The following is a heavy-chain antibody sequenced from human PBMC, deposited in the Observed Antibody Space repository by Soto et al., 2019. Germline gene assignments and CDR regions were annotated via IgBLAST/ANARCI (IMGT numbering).Heavy chain of an antibody. CDR3: VRATYFSDSSGYTRCFDY. J-gene: IGHJ4*02. V-gene: IGHV3-15*01. CDR2: IKIKTDGGTT. D-gene: IGHD3-22*01. Sequence: GGSLRLSCAASGFTFSNAWMSWVRQAPGKGLEWVGRIKIKTDGGTTDYAAPVKGRFTISRDDSKNTLYLQMNSLKTEDTAVYYCVRATYFSDSSGYTRCFDYWGQGTLVTVSS. CDR1: GFTFSNAW.